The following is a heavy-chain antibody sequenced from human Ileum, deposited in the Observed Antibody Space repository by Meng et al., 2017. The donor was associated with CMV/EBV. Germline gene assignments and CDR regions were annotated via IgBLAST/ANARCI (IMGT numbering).Heavy chain of an antibody. CDR2: TNTGNGNT. CDR3: ARGQTTGGLDY. D-gene: IGHD1-1*01. V-gene: IGHV1-3*02. CDR1: GYTLTNFF. J-gene: IGHJ4*02. Sequence: SCKTSGYTLTNFFLHWVRQAPGQGLQWMGWTNTGNGNTKYSQEFQDRVIITRDTSASTAYMEVSSLKSDDMAVYYCARGQTTGGLDYWGQGTLVTVSS.